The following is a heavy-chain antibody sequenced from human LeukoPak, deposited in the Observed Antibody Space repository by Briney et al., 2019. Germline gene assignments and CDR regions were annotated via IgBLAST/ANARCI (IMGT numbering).Heavy chain of an antibody. CDR2: ISDSGGST. Sequence: GGSLRLSCSASGFPFSSYAMHWVRQAPGKGLEYFSAISDSGGSTYYADSVKGRFSISRDNSKNTLYLQMSSLRAEDTAVYFCVRGYSFGPYGMDVWGQGTTVTVSS. J-gene: IGHJ6*02. CDR3: VRGYSFGPYGMDV. D-gene: IGHD2-15*01. CDR1: GFPFSSYA. V-gene: IGHV3-64D*09.